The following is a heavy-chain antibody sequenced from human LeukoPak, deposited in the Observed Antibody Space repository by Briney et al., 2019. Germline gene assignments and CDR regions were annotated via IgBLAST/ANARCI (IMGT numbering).Heavy chain of an antibody. Sequence: ASVKVSCKASGYTFTGYYMHWVRQAPGQGLEWMGWINPNSGGTNYAQKFQGRVTMTRDTSISTAYMELSRLRSDDTAVYYCATIHNWNYKDFDYWGQGTLVTVSS. CDR1: GYTFTGYY. CDR2: INPNSGGT. D-gene: IGHD1-7*01. J-gene: IGHJ4*02. V-gene: IGHV1-2*02. CDR3: ATIHNWNYKDFDY.